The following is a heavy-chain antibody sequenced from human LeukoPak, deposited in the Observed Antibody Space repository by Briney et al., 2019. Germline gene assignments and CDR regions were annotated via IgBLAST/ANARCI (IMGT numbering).Heavy chain of an antibody. CDR3: ARLYCSSTSWDVANWFDP. V-gene: IGHV1-18*01. CDR2: ISAYNGNT. D-gene: IGHD2-2*01. Sequence: ASVKVSCKASGYTFTSYGISWVRQAPGQGLEWMGWISAYNGNTHYAQKLQGRVTMTTDTSTSTAYLELRTLRSDDTPVYFFARLYCSSTSWDVANWFDPWGQGTLVTVSS. CDR1: GYTFTSYG. J-gene: IGHJ5*02.